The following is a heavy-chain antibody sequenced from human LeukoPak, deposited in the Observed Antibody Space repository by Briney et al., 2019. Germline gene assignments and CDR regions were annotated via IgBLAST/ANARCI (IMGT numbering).Heavy chain of an antibody. CDR3: AKDKGKGFDY. J-gene: IGHJ4*02. Sequence: GGSLRLSCAASGFTFSSYAMSWVRQAPGKGLEWVSAISGSGGSTYYADSVKGRFTISRDNPKNTLYLQTNSLRAEDTAVYYCAKDKGKGFDYWGQGTLVTVSS. V-gene: IGHV3-23*01. CDR1: GFTFSSYA. D-gene: IGHD4-23*01. CDR2: ISGSGGST.